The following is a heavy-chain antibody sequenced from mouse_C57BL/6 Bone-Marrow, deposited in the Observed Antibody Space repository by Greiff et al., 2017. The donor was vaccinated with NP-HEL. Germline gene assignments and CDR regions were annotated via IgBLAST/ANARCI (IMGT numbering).Heavy chain of an antibody. CDR1: GYTFTSYW. D-gene: IGHD1-1*01. V-gene: IGHV1-61*01. CDR2: IYPSDSET. CDR3: ARDYYGSRFAY. J-gene: IGHJ3*01. Sequence: QVQLQQPGAELVRPGSSVKLSCKASGYTFTSYWMDWVNQRPGQGLEWIGNIYPSDSETHYNQKFKDKATLTVDKSSSTAYMQLSSLTSEDSAVYYCARDYYGSRFAYWGQGTLVTVSA.